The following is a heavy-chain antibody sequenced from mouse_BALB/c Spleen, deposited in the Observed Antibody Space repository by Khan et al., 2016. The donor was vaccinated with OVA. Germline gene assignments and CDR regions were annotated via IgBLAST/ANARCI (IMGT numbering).Heavy chain of an antibody. V-gene: IGHV5-15*02. Sequence: EVELVESGGGLVQPGGSRKLSCAASGFTFSDYGMAWVRQAPGKGPEWVAFVSSLAYNFYYADTVTGRFTISRENAKNPLYLEMSSLRSEDTAMDYCARGGKGGFAYWGQGTLVTVSA. J-gene: IGHJ3*01. CDR2: VSSLAYNF. CDR3: ARGGKGGFAY. CDR1: GFTFSDYG.